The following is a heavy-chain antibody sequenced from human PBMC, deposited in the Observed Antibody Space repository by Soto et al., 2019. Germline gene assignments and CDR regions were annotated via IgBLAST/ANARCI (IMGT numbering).Heavy chain of an antibody. CDR1: GYTFTGYY. CDR3: ARGPTYYDFWSGYSLGYYYYGMDV. D-gene: IGHD3-3*01. Sequence: ASVKVSCKASGYTFTGYYMHWVRQAPGQGLEWMGWINPNSGGTNYAQKFQGWVTMTRDTSISTAYMELSRLRSDDTAVYYCARGPTYYDFWSGYSLGYYYYGMDVWGQGTTVTVSS. V-gene: IGHV1-2*04. J-gene: IGHJ6*02. CDR2: INPNSGGT.